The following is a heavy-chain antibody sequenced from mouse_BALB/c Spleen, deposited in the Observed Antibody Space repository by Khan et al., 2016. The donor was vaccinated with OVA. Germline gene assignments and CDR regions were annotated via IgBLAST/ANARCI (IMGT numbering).Heavy chain of an antibody. CDR3: ARDGAYYRNDGWFAY. CDR2: INPSSGYT. CDR1: GYTFTSYT. D-gene: IGHD2-14*01. Sequence: VQLQQSGAELARPGASVKMSCKASGYTFTSYTIHWIKQRPGQGLEWIGYINPSSGYTNYNQKFKDKATLTADKSYTTAYMQLSSLTSDDSAVYYCARDGAYYRNDGWFAYWGQGTLVTVSA. J-gene: IGHJ3*01. V-gene: IGHV1-4*01.